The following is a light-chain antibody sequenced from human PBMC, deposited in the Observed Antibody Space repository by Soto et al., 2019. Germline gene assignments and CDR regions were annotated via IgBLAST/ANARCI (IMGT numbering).Light chain of an antibody. CDR1: QSVSSN. J-gene: IGKJ2*01. Sequence: EIEMMQSPATLSVSPGERVTLSCRASQSVSSNLAWYQQKLGQAPRLLIYDASTRATGIPARFSGSGSGTEFTLTISSLQSQDFAVYFCQQYNNWPPYTFGQGTKLEIK. CDR3: QQYNNWPPYT. CDR2: DAS. V-gene: IGKV3-15*01.